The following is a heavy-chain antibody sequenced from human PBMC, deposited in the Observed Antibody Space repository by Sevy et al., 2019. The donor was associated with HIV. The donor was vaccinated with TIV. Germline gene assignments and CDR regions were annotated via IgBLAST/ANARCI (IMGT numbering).Heavy chain of an antibody. Sequence: ASVKVSCKASGGTFSSYAISWVRQAPGQGLEWMGGIIPIFGTANYAQKFQGRVTITADESTSTVYMELRSLRSDDTAVYYCARDSIPLVQGIIITPYYYGMDVWGQGTTVTVSS. CDR2: IIPIFGTA. CDR3: ARDSIPLVQGIIITPYYYGMDV. V-gene: IGHV1-69*13. D-gene: IGHD3-10*01. J-gene: IGHJ6*02. CDR1: GGTFSSYA.